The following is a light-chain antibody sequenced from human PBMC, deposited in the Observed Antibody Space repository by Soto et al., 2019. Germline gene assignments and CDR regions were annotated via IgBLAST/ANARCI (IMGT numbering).Light chain of an antibody. CDR3: QQLNSYPLT. CDR2: DAS. Sequence: DIQMTQSPSTLSASGGYRFTITSRASQSISDSLAWYQQKPGKAPYLLISDASSLERGVPSRFSGSGSGTEFTLTISSLQPEDFATYSCQQLNSYPLTFGGGTKVDI. J-gene: IGKJ4*01. V-gene: IGKV1-5*01. CDR1: QSISDS.